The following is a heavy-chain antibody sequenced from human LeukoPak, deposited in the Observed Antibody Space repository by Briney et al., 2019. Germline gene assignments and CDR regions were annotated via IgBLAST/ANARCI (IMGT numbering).Heavy chain of an antibody. V-gene: IGHV1-2*02. Sequence: GASVKVSCKASGCTFTGYYMHWVRQAPGQGLEWMGWINPNSGGTNYAQKFQGRVTMTRDTSISTAYMELSRLRSDDTAVYYCASGYCSSTSCYPLDYWGQGTLVTVSS. J-gene: IGHJ4*02. CDR3: ASGYCSSTSCYPLDY. CDR2: INPNSGGT. D-gene: IGHD2-2*03. CDR1: GCTFTGYY.